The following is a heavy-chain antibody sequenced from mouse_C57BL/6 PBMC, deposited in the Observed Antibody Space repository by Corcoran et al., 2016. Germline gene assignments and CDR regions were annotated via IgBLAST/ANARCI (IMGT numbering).Heavy chain of an antibody. J-gene: IGHJ2*01. Sequence: QIQLVQSGPELKKPGETVKISCKASGYTFTTYGMSWVKQAPGKGLKWMGWINTYSGVPTYADDFKGRFAFSLETSASTAYLQINNLKNEDTATYVCARRDTTVVVDYFDYWGQGTTLTVSS. CDR3: ARRDTTVVVDYFDY. CDR2: INTYSGVP. V-gene: IGHV9-3*01. D-gene: IGHD1-1*01. CDR1: GYTFTTYG.